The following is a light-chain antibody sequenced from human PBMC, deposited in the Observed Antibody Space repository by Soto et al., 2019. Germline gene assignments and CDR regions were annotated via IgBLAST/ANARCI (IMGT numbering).Light chain of an antibody. CDR2: SNN. CDR3: AAWDDSLNGFGV. Sequence: QSVLTQPPSASGTPGQRVTISCSRSSSNIGSNTVNWYQQLPGTAPKLLIYSNNQRPSGVPDRFSGSKSGTSASLAISGLQSEDEADYYCAAWDDSLNGFGVFGGGTKLTVL. CDR1: SSNIGSNT. V-gene: IGLV1-44*01. J-gene: IGLJ3*02.